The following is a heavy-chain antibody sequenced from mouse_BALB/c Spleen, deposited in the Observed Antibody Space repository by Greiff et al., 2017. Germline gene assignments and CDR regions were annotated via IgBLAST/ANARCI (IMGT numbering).Heavy chain of an antibody. CDR2: IRLKSNNYAT. CDR3: TRNGNFYYAMDY. V-gene: IGHV6-6*02. J-gene: IGHJ4*01. CDR1: GFTFSNYW. D-gene: IGHD2-1*01. Sequence: EVKLVESGGGLVQPGGSMKLSCVASGFTFSNYWMNWVRQSPEKGLEWVAEIRLKSNNYATHYAESVKGRFTISRDDSKSSVYLQMNNLRAEDTGIYYCTRNGNFYYAMDYWGQGTSVTVSS.